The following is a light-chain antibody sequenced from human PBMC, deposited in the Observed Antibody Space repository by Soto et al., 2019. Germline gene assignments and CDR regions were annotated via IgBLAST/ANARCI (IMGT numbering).Light chain of an antibody. CDR3: LQHSDYPWT. V-gene: IGKV1-17*01. Sequence: DIQLTQSPSSLSASVGDRVTITCRASQGIRNEVGWYQQKPGKAPDRLIYAASSLESGVPSMFSCSGSGTEFTLTISSLQPEYFATYYCLQHSDYPWTFGQGTKVEVK. CDR1: QGIRNE. CDR2: AAS. J-gene: IGKJ1*01.